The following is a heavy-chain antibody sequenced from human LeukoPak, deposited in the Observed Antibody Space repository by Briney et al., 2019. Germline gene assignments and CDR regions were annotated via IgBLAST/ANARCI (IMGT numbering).Heavy chain of an antibody. D-gene: IGHD3-10*01. V-gene: IGHV3-48*03. CDR1: GFTFSSYE. CDR2: ISSSGSTI. CDR3: ARDIVRRGYYGSGVDY. Sequence: PGGSLRLSCAASGFTFSSYEMNWVRQAPGKGLEWVSYISSSGSTIYYADSVKGRFTISRDNSKNTLYLQMNSLRAEDTAVYYCARDIVRRGYYGSGVDYWGQGTLVTVSS. J-gene: IGHJ4*02.